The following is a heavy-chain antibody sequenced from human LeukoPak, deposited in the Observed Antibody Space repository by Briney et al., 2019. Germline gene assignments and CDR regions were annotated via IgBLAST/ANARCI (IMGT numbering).Heavy chain of an antibody. D-gene: IGHD3-9*01. CDR2: IRYDGSNK. CDR3: ARPLTGYYYYFDY. Sequence: GGSLRLSCAASGFTFSSYGMHWVRQAPGKGLEWVAFIRYDGSNKYYADSVKGRFTISRDNARNSLYLQMNSLRAEDTAVYYCARPLTGYYYYFDYWGQGTLVTVSS. CDR1: GFTFSSYG. V-gene: IGHV3-30*02. J-gene: IGHJ4*02.